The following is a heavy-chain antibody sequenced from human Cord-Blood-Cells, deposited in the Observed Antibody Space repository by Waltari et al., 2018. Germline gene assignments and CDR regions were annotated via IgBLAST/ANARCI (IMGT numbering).Heavy chain of an antibody. D-gene: IGHD2-8*01. CDR1: GGTFSSYA. CDR3: AREGGYCTNGVCYTGAAFDI. Sequence: QVQLVQSGAEVKKPGSSVKVSCKASGGTFSSYAIRWVRQAPGPGLEWMGGIIPIFGTANYAQKFQGRVTITADKSTSTAYMELSSLRSEDTAVYYCAREGGYCTNGVCYTGAAFDIWGQGTMVTVSS. CDR2: IIPIFGTA. J-gene: IGHJ3*02. V-gene: IGHV1-69*06.